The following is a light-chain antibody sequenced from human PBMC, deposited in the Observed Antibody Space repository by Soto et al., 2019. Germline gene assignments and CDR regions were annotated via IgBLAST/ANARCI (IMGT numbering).Light chain of an antibody. V-gene: IGKV3-11*01. Sequence: EIVMTQSPATLSWSPGERATLSCRASQSVSSCLAWYQQKPGQAPSLLIYDAPNRATGIPARFSGSGSGTDFTLTISSLEPEDFAVYYCQQRSNWPLTFGGGTKVDIK. CDR2: DAP. CDR3: QQRSNWPLT. CDR1: QSVSSC. J-gene: IGKJ4*01.